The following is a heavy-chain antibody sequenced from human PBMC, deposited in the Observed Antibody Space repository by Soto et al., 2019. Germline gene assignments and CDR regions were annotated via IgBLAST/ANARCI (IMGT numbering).Heavy chain of an antibody. CDR3: ARSRTSSWSHFEY. D-gene: IGHD6-13*01. V-gene: IGHV3-11*05. J-gene: IGHJ4*02. CDR2: ISSSSSYT. CDR1: GFIFSDYY. Sequence: QVQLVESGGGLVKPGGSLRLSCAASGFIFSDYYMNWIRQAPGKGLEWVSFISSSSSYTNYADSVMGRFTISRDNANNLVFLQMNSLRAEDTAVYYCARSRTSSWSHFEYWGQGTLATVSS.